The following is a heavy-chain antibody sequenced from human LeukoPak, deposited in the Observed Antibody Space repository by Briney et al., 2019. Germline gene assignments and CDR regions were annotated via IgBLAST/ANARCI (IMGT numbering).Heavy chain of an antibody. CDR1: GGSFSDYY. CDR3: ARHSPVALDY. J-gene: IGHJ4*02. V-gene: IGHV4-59*08. Sequence: SETLSLTCAVYGGSFSDYYWSWIRQPPGKGLEWIGYIYYSGSTNYNPSLKSRVTISVDTSKNQFSLKLSSVTAADTAVYYCARHSPVALDYWGQGTLVTVSS. D-gene: IGHD2-15*01. CDR2: IYYSGST.